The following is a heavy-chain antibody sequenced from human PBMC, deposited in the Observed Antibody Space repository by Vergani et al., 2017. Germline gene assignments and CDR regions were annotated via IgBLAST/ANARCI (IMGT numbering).Heavy chain of an antibody. CDR3: ARVDGHFDSSGYYGSDAFDI. V-gene: IGHV4-59*08. D-gene: IGHD3-22*01. CDR2: IHYSCNS. J-gene: IGHJ3*02. Sequence: QVQLQESGPGLVKPSETLSLTCTVSGASVTSYYWSWIRQPPGKGLEWIGYIHYSCNSNYNPSLKSRVTISVDMSKNQFSLKLSSVTAADTAMYFCARVDGHFDSSGYYGSDAFDIWGQGTMVTVSS. CDR1: GASVTSYY.